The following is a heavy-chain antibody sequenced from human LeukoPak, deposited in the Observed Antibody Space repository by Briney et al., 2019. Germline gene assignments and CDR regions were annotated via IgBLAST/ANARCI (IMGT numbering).Heavy chain of an antibody. J-gene: IGHJ4*02. D-gene: IGHD4-17*01. CDR2: ISGSGGST. CDR3: AKALSHYGDNYFDY. V-gene: IGHV3-23*01. CDR1: GFTFSSYA. Sequence: GGSLRLSCAASGFTFSSYAMSWVRQAPGKGLEWVSAISGSGGSTYYADSVKGRFTISRANSKNTLYLQMNSLRAEDTAVYYCAKALSHYGDNYFDYWGQGTLVTVSS.